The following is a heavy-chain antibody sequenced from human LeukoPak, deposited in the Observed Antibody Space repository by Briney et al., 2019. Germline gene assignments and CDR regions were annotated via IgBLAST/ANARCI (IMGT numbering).Heavy chain of an antibody. J-gene: IGHJ4*02. Sequence: GGSLRLSCAASGFTFSSYSMNWVRQAPGKGLEWVSSISSSSSYIYYADSAKGRFTISRDNAKNSLYLQMNSLRAEDTAVYYCARGLAAAGTPDYWGQGTLVTVSS. CDR3: ARGLAAAGTPDY. CDR2: ISSSSSYI. V-gene: IGHV3-21*01. D-gene: IGHD6-13*01. CDR1: GFTFSSYS.